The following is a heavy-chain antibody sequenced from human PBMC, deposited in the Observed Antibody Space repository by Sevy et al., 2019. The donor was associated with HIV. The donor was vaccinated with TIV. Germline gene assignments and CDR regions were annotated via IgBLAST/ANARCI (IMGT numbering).Heavy chain of an antibody. J-gene: IGHJ4*02. V-gene: IGHV3-30*03. CDR3: ARDSGYSTDRYTGY. CDR2: VSYDGSHK. D-gene: IGHD6-19*01. Sequence: GGSLRLSCVASGFTFSTHGMHWVRQAPGKGLEWVAVVSYDGSHKYQVDSVKGRFTISRDNSKKTVYLQMNSLRAVDTAAYYCARDSGYSTDRYTGYWGQGTPVTVSS. CDR1: GFTFSTHG.